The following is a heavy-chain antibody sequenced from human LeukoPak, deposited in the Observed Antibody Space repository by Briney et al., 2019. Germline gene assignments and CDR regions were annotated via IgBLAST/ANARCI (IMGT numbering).Heavy chain of an antibody. CDR2: IWYDGSNK. Sequence: GRSLRLSCAASGFTFSSYGMHWVRQAPGKGLEWVAVIWYDGSNKYYADSVKGRFTISRDNSKNTLYLQTNSLRAEDTAVYYCARSRGVRGVIIESNWFDPWGQGTLVTVSS. CDR1: GFTFSSYG. CDR3: ARSRGVRGVIIESNWFDP. V-gene: IGHV3-33*01. J-gene: IGHJ5*02. D-gene: IGHD3-10*01.